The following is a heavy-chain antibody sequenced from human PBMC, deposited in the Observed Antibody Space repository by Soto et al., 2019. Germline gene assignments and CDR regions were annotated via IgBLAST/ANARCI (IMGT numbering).Heavy chain of an antibody. V-gene: IGHV1-2*04. CDR3: ARDGSGGTVTTEYDY. Sequence: ASVKVSCKASGYTFTGYYMHWVRQAPGQGLEWMGWINPNSGGTNYAQKFQGWVTMTRDTSISTAYMELSRLRSDDTAVYYCARDGSGGTVTTEYDYWGQGTLVTVSS. J-gene: IGHJ4*02. CDR1: GYTFTGYY. D-gene: IGHD4-17*01. CDR2: INPNSGGT.